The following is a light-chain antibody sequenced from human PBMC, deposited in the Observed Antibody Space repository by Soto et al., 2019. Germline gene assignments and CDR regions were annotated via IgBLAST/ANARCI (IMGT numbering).Light chain of an antibody. CDR1: QTINNW. Sequence: DIQMTQSPSTLSASVGDRVTITCRASQTINNWLAWYQQKPGEAPKLLMYRASNLADGVPSRFSGSGSGTEYTLTVSSLQPDEFASYYCQQYHIYATFGQGTSVE. J-gene: IGKJ1*01. CDR3: QQYHIYAT. V-gene: IGKV1-5*03. CDR2: RAS.